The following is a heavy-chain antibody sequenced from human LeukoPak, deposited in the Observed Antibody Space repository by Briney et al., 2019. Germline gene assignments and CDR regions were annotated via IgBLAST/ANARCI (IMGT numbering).Heavy chain of an antibody. CDR3: AREGTDYGDYYFDY. Sequence: GGSLRLSCAASGLNFSSRWMNWVRQAPGQGLEWVASIKEDGSEKHYVDSVKGRFTISRDNGKNSLYLQMNSLRAEDTAVYYCAREGTDYGDYYFDYWGQGTLVTVSS. V-gene: IGHV3-7*03. CDR1: GLNFSSRW. CDR2: IKEDGSEK. J-gene: IGHJ4*02. D-gene: IGHD4-17*01.